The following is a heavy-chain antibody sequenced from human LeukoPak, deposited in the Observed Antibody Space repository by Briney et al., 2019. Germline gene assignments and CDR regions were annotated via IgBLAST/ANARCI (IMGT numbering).Heavy chain of an antibody. J-gene: IGHJ4*02. V-gene: IGHV1-46*01. CDR1: GYTFTSYY. CDR2: INPSGGST. CDR3: ARSSLNYYYDSSGYYGEPDSFDY. Sequence: ASVKVSCKASGYTFTSYYMHWVRQAPRQGLEWMGIINPSGGSTSYAQKFQGRVTMTRDTSTSTVYMELSSLRSEDTAVYYCARSSLNYYYDSSGYYGEPDSFDYWGQGTLVTVSS. D-gene: IGHD3-22*01.